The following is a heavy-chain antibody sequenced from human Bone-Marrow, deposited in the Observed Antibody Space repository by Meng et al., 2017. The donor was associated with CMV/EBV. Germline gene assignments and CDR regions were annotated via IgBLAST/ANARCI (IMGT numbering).Heavy chain of an antibody. D-gene: IGHD3-10*01. CDR1: VLSFSRYS. CDR3: APSMVRGVISWFDP. Sequence: VGFVGGPVKSGGSLRLSFAAYVLSFSRYSRNWVRQAPGNGLEWVSSISSSSSYIYYADSVKGRFTISRDNAKNSLYLQMNSLRAEDTAVYYCAPSMVRGVISWFDPWGQGTLVTVSS. CDR2: ISSSSSYI. J-gene: IGHJ5*02. V-gene: IGHV3-21*01.